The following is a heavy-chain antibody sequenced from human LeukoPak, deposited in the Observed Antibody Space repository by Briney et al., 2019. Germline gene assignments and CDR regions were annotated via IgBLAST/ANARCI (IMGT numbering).Heavy chain of an antibody. V-gene: IGHV4-4*07. CDR2: IYTSGST. D-gene: IGHD2-15*01. J-gene: IGHJ4*02. CDR3: ARAVHCSGGSCYFDY. CDR1: GGSISSYS. Sequence: PSETLSLTCTVSGGSISSYSWSWIRQPAGKGLEWIGRIYTSGSTKYNPSLTSRVTTSVDTSKNQFSLKLRSVTAADTAVYYCARAVHCSGGSCYFDYWGQGTLVTVSS.